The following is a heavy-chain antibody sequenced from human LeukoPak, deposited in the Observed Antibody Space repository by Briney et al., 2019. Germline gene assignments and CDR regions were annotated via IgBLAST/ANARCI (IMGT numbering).Heavy chain of an antibody. Sequence: GASVKVSCKASGYTFTSYYMHWVRQAPGQGLEWMGIINPSGGSTSYAQKFQGRVTMTRDTSTSTVYMELSSLRSEDTAVYYCARDQGIAAAGPIHYYFDYWGQGTLVTVSS. CDR3: ARDQGIAAAGPIHYYFDY. J-gene: IGHJ4*02. CDR2: INPSGGST. CDR1: GYTFTSYY. V-gene: IGHV1-46*01. D-gene: IGHD6-13*01.